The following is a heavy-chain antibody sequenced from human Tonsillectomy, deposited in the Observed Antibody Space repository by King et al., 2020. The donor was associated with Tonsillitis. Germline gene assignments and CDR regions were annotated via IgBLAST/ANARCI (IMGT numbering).Heavy chain of an antibody. CDR3: ARDGGGYYYDSSGYFDY. D-gene: IGHD3-22*01. CDR2: FYYSGST. V-gene: IGHV4-59*01. CDR1: GDSISSYY. Sequence: VPLQESGPGLVKPSENLSLTCTVSGDSISSYYWSWIRQSPGKGLEWIGYFYYSGSTNFNPSLKSRVAMSVDTSKNQFSLRLSSVTAADTAVYYCARDGGGYYYDSSGYFDYWGQGALVTVSS. J-gene: IGHJ4*02.